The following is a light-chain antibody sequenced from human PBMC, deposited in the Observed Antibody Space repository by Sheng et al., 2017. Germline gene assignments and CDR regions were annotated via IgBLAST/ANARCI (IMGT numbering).Light chain of an antibody. Sequence: SYELTQAPSVSVSPGQTATITCSGHKLGDKFVSWYQQRPGQSPVLVVYQNARRSSGIPERFSGSKSGNTATLTISGTQAMDEADYYCQAWDSTTAVFGTGTWVTVL. CDR2: QNA. CDR3: QAWDSTTAV. J-gene: IGLJ1*01. CDR1: KLGDKF. V-gene: IGLV3-1*01.